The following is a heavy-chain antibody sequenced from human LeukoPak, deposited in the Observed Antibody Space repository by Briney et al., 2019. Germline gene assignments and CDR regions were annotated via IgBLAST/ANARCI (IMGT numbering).Heavy chain of an antibody. Sequence: GGSLRLSCSAPGFTFSSYATYWVRQAPGKGLEYVSAISSTGGSTYYADSVKGRFTISRDNSKNTLYLQMSSLRAEDTSVYYCVKAPRTTVVGFDIWSQGTMVTVSS. V-gene: IGHV3-64D*09. CDR3: VKAPRTTVVGFDI. CDR1: GFTFSSYA. D-gene: IGHD4-11*01. CDR2: ISSTGGST. J-gene: IGHJ3*02.